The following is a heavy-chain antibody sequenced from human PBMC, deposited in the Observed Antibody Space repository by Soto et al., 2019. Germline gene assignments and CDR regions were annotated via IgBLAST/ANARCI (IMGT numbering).Heavy chain of an antibody. D-gene: IGHD1-20*01. CDR1: GYTFTSYG. Sequence: QVQLVQSGAEVKKPGASVKVSCKASGYTFTSYGISWVRQAPGQGLEWMGWISAYNGNTNYAQKRQGRVTMTTDTSASTAYMELRSLRSDDTAVFYCAGHRGPKWNAHVDSWGQGTLVTVSS. J-gene: IGHJ4*02. CDR2: ISAYNGNT. CDR3: AGHRGPKWNAHVDS. V-gene: IGHV1-18*01.